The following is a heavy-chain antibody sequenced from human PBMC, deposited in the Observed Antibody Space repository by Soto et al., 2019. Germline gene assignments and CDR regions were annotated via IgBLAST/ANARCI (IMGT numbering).Heavy chain of an antibody. J-gene: IGHJ6*02. D-gene: IGHD3-9*01. CDR3: ARLVLYDILTGYYPYYCYGMDV. CDR1: GGTFSRYA. Sequence: QVQLVQSGAEVKKPGSSVKVSCKASGGTFSRYAISWVRQAPGQGLEWMGGIIPIFGTANYAKKFQGRVTITADESTSTAYMELSSLRSEDTAVYYSARLVLYDILTGYYPYYCYGMDVWGQGPTVTVA. V-gene: IGHV1-69*01. CDR2: IIPIFGTA.